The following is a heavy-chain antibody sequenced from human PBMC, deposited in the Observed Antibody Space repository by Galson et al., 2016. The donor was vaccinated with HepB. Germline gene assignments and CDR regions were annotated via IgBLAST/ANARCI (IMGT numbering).Heavy chain of an antibody. V-gene: IGHV1-69*06. Sequence: SVKVSCKASGDTLNSGIIWVRQAPGQGLQWMGGSIPMFGTPNYSQRFQGRITISADISTSTAYMELSSLRSDDTAVYYCARAGVLEQWRVHYLDSWGQGTLVTVSS. CDR3: ARAGVLEQWRVHYLDS. CDR2: SIPMFGTP. D-gene: IGHD6-19*01. CDR1: GDTLNSG. J-gene: IGHJ4*02.